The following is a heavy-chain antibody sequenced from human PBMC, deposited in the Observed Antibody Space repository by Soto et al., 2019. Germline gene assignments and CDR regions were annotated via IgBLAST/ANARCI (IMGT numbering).Heavy chain of an antibody. J-gene: IGHJ4*02. V-gene: IGHV4-31*03. CDR3: ARVPDY. Sequence: SETLSLTCTVSGGSISSGGYYWNWIRQHPGKGLEWIGYMYHIGSTYYNPSLKSRVTISIDTSKNQFSLKLSSVTAADTAVYYCARVPDYWGQGILVTVSS. D-gene: IGHD2-2*01. CDR2: MYHIGST. CDR1: GGSISSGGYY.